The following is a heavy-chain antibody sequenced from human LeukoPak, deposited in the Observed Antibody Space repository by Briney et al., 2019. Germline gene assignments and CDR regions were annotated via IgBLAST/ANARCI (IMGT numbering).Heavy chain of an antibody. CDR3: ARYAHYDFWSGYYDYYMDV. CDR2: IIPIFGTA. J-gene: IGHJ6*03. Sequence: ASVKVSCKASGGTFSSYAISWVRQAPGQGLEWMGGIIPIFGTANYAQKFQGRVTITADESTSTAYMELSSVTAADTAVYYCARYAHYDFWSGYYDYYMDVWGKGTTVTVSS. CDR1: GGTFSSYA. D-gene: IGHD3-3*01. V-gene: IGHV1-69*13.